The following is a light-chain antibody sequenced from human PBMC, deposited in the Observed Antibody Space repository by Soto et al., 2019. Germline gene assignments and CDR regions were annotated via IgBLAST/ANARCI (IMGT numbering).Light chain of an antibody. J-gene: IGKJ4*01. CDR3: HQYNQWPHA. CDR2: DAS. Sequence: EIVMTQSPATLSVSPGERATLSCRASQNIGRKLAWYQQIPGQAPRLLFYDASTRATVIPDRFSASGSGTEFTLTITSLQSEDFAVYNCHQYNQWPHAFGGGTKV. CDR1: QNIGRK. V-gene: IGKV3-15*01.